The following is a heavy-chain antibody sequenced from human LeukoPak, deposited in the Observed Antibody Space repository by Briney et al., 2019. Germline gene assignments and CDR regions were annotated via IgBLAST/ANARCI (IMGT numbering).Heavy chain of an antibody. V-gene: IGHV4-34*01. CDR2: IKHSGST. J-gene: IGHJ4*02. CDR3: ARDRVSWHYFDY. CDR1: GGSFSGYY. D-gene: IGHD3-16*02. Sequence: SETLSLTCAVYGGSFSGYYWSWIRQPPGKGLEWIGEIKHSGSTNYNPSLKSRVTISVDTSKNQFSLKLSSVTAADTAVYYCARDRVSWHYFDYWGQGTLLTVSS.